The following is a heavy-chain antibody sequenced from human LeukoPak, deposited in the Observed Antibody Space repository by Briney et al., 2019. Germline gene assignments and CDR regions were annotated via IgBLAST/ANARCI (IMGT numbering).Heavy chain of an antibody. Sequence: ASVKLSCKASGYTSTAYYMHRGRQAARHGLRWRRWMNPNSGGTNYAQKFQGRVTMTRDTSISTAYMELSRLRSDDTAVYYCARDPYYYGSGSYYSYWGQGTLVTVSS. CDR1: GYTSTAYY. CDR3: ARDPYYYGSGSYYSY. V-gene: IGHV1-2*02. CDR2: MNPNSGGT. D-gene: IGHD3-10*01. J-gene: IGHJ4*02.